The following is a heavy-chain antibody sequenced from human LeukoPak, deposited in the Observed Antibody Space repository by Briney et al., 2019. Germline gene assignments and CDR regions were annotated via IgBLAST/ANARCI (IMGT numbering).Heavy chain of an antibody. CDR3: ARSHYDILPGSFPPPYYFDY. J-gene: IGHJ4*02. CDR2: IIPIFGTA. D-gene: IGHD3-9*01. V-gene: IGHV1-69*06. Sequence: ASVKVSCKASGGTFSSYAISWVRQAPGQGLEWMGGIIPIFGTANYAQKFQGRVTITADKSTSTAYMELSSLRSEDTAVYYCARSHYDILPGSFPPPYYFDYWGQGPLVTVPS. CDR1: GGTFSSYA.